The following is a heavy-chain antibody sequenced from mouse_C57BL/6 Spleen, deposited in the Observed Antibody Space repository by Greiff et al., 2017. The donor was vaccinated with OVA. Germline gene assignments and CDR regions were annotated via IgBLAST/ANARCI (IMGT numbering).Heavy chain of an antibody. D-gene: IGHD4-1*01. Sequence: VQLQQSGPELVKPGASVKISCKASGYAFSSSWMNWVKQRPGKGLEWIGRIYPGDGDTNYNGKFKGKATLTADKSSSTAYMQLSSLTSEDSAVYFCARPASGPFDYWGQGTTLTVSS. CDR2: IYPGDGDT. CDR3: ARPASGPFDY. CDR1: GYAFSSSW. J-gene: IGHJ2*01. V-gene: IGHV1-82*01.